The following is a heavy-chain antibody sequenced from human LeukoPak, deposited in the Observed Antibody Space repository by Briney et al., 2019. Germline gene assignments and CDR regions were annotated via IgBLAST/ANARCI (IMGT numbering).Heavy chain of an antibody. CDR2: MRGNGET. CDR3: AKASWVSSTDAVR. J-gene: IGHJ4*02. D-gene: IGHD3-16*01. CDR1: GLSFSTFA. V-gene: IGHV3-23*01. Sequence: PGGSPRLSCAASGLSFSTFAMSWVRQGPARGLEWVSSMRGNGETFYADSVKGRFTLSSDSSRNTVYFQLNNLRVEDTAIYYCAKASWVSSTDAVRWGQGTLVTVSS.